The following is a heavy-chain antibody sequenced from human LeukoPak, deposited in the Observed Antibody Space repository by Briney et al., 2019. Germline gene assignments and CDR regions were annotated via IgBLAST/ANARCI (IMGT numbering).Heavy chain of an antibody. J-gene: IGHJ4*02. D-gene: IGHD2-2*01. V-gene: IGHV3-23*01. CDR1: GFTSSDYT. CDR3: ARDRYCVSTNCPYDC. CDR2: ISVSDDST. Sequence: GGSLRLSCAASGFTSSDYTMNWVRQSPGKGLEGVSSISVSDDSTYYADSVKGRFTISRDKSNNMLHLQMNSLRAEDTAVYYCARDRYCVSTNCPYDCWGQGTPVTVSS.